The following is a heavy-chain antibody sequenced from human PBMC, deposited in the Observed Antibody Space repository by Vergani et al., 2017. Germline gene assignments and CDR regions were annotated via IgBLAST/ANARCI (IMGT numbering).Heavy chain of an antibody. V-gene: IGHV3-74*03. J-gene: IGHJ4*02. Sequence: EVQLVESGGGSVQSGGSLRLSCVASGFSFNTYWMHWVRQVPGKGLMWVARIDEYGNRATYGDFETGRFTISRDNAKNTVFLQMNSLRAEDTAVYYCAKDASRGSGIDFWGQGTLVTVSS. D-gene: IGHD3-10*01. CDR1: GFSFNTYW. CDR2: IDEYGNRA. CDR3: AKDASRGSGIDF.